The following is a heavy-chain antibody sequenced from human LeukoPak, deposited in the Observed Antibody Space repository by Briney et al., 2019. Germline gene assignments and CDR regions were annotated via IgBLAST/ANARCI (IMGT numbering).Heavy chain of an antibody. CDR3: ARGRAKYYYGSGSYSPQYYFDY. J-gene: IGHJ4*02. Sequence: SETLSLTCTVSGGSISSSSYYWGWIRQPPGKGLEWIGSIYYSGSTYYNPSLKSRVTISVDTSKNQFSLKLSSVTAADTAVYYCARGRAKYYYGSGSYSPQYYFDYWGQGTLVTVSS. CDR2: IYYSGST. D-gene: IGHD3-10*01. CDR1: GGSISSSSYY. V-gene: IGHV4-39*07.